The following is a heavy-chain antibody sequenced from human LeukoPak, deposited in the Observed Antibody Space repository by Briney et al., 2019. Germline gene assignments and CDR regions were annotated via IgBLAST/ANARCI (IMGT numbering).Heavy chain of an antibody. CDR3: AKYDYGAHFQH. D-gene: IGHD4-17*01. V-gene: IGHV3-66*02. CDR2: IYSGGST. CDR1: EFSVGSNY. Sequence: GGSLRLSCAASEFSVGSNYMTWVRQAPGKGLEWVSLIYSGGSTYYADSVKGRFTISRDNSKNTLYLQMNSLRAEDTVVYYCAKYDYGAHFQHWGQGTLVTVSS. J-gene: IGHJ1*01.